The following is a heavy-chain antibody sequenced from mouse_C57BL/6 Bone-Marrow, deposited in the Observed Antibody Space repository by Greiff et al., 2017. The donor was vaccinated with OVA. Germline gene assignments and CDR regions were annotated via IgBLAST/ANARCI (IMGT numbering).Heavy chain of an antibody. CDR3: ASVVTTGAGY. V-gene: IGHV1-19*01. CDR2: INPYNGGT. D-gene: IGHD2-2*01. Sequence: EVQLKESGPVLVKPGASVKMSCKASGYTFTDYYMNWVKQSHGKSLEWIGVINPYNGGTRYNQKFKGKATLTVDKASSTASIELNSLTSEDSAVYSCASVVTTGAGYWGPGTTLTVSS. CDR1: GYTFTDYY. J-gene: IGHJ2*01.